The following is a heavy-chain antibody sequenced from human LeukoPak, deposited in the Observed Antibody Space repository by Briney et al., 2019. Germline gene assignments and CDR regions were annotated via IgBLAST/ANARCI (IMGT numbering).Heavy chain of an antibody. J-gene: IGHJ4*02. CDR3: AKDERSSSWYDVDY. Sequence: GGSLRLSCAASGFTFSSYAMSWVRQAPGKGLEWVSAISGSGGSTYYADSVKGRFTISRDNSKNTLYLQMNSLRAEDTAVYYCAKDERSSSWYDVDYWGQGTLVTVSS. D-gene: IGHD6-13*01. CDR2: ISGSGGST. V-gene: IGHV3-23*01. CDR1: GFTFSSYA.